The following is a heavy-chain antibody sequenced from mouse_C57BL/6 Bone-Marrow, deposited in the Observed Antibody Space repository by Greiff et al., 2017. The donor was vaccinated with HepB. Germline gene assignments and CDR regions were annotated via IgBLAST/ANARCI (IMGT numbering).Heavy chain of an antibody. CDR2: IYPGSGST. CDR1: GYTFTSYW. Sequence: QVQLQQPGAELVKPGASVKMSCKASGYTFTSYWITWVKQRPGQGLEWIGDIYPGSGSTNYNEKFKSKATLTVDTSSSTAYMQLSSLTSEDSAVYYCARSGGNDWDFDVWGTGTTVTVSS. CDR3: ARSGGNDWDFDV. D-gene: IGHD2-1*01. V-gene: IGHV1-55*01. J-gene: IGHJ1*03.